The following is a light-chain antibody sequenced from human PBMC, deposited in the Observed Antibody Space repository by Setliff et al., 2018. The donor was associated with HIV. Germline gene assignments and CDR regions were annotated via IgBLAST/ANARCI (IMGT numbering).Light chain of an antibody. CDR1: SSDVGSYNL. J-gene: IGLJ2*01. CDR3: CSYAGGFNLV. CDR2: DVT. Sequence: QSALAQPASVSGSPGQSITISCTGTSSDVGSYNLVSWYQQHPGKAPKLLIYDVTNRPSGVSNRFSGSKSANTASLTISGLQADDEADYFCCSYAGGFNLVFGGGTKVTVL. V-gene: IGLV2-23*02.